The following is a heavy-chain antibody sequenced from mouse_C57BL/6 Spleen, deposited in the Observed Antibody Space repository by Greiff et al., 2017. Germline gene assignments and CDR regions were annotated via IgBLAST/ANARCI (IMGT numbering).Heavy chain of an antibody. J-gene: IGHJ4*01. CDR3: ARKGYSNYQAMDY. V-gene: IGHV1-42*01. CDR2: INPSTGGT. D-gene: IGHD2-5*01. Sequence: VQLKESGPELVKPGASVKISCKASGYSFTGYYMNWVKQSPEKSLEWIGEINPSTGGTTYNQKFKAKATLTVDKSSSTAYMQLKSLTSEDSAVYYCARKGYSNYQAMDYWGQGTSVTVSS. CDR1: GYSFTGYY.